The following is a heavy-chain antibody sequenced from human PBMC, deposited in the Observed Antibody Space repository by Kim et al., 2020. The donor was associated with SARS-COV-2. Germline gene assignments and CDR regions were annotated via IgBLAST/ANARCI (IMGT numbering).Heavy chain of an antibody. D-gene: IGHD2-2*01. Sequence: SVKVSCKVSGGSFSSYGITWVRQAPGQGLEWMGRIIPILDIVNYAQKFQGRVTMTADKSTGTAYMELSSLTSEDTAIYYCARGGWSTTCEGCYHGMDVW. CDR1: GGSFSSYG. CDR2: IIPILDIV. V-gene: IGHV1-69*04. CDR3: ARGGWSTTCEGCYHGMDV. J-gene: IGHJ6*01.